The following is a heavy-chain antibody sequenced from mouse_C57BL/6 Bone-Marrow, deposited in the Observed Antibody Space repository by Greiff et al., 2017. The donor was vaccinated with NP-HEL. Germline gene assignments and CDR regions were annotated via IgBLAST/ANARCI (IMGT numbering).Heavy chain of an antibody. J-gene: IGHJ3*01. Sequence: VQGVESGPGLVQPSQSLSITCTVSGFSLTSYGVHWVRQSPGKGLEWLGVIWSGGSTDYNAGFISRLSISKDNSKSQVFFKMNSLQADDTAIYYCARLNWDWFAYWGQGTLVTVSA. D-gene: IGHD4-1*01. CDR1: GFSLTSYG. V-gene: IGHV2-2*01. CDR2: IWSGGST. CDR3: ARLNWDWFAY.